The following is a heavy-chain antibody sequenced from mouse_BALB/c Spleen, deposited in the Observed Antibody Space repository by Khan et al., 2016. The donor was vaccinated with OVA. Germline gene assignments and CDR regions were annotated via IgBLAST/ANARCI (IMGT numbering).Heavy chain of an antibody. D-gene: IGHD1-2*01. CDR3: VKKGYYGYGNAWFAY. V-gene: IGHV2-3*01. CDR1: GFSLTSYG. J-gene: IGHJ3*01. Sequence: VQLKESGPGLVAPSQSLSITCTVSGFSLTSYGVSWVRQPPGKGLEWLGVIWGDGNTNYHSALISRLSISKDNSKSQVFLKLNSLQTEDTATYYCVKKGYYGYGNAWFAYWGQGTLVTVSA. CDR2: IWGDGNT.